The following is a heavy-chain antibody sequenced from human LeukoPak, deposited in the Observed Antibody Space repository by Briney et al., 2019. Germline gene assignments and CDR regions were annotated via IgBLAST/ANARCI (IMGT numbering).Heavy chain of an antibody. Sequence: GASVKVSCKASGYTFTGYYMHWVRQAPGQGLEWMGWINPNSGGTNYAQKFQGRVTMTRDTSISTAYMELSRLRSDDTAVYYCARDARFGSYSYNWFDPWGQGTLVTVSS. CDR2: INPNSGGT. V-gene: IGHV1-2*02. CDR1: GYTFTGYY. D-gene: IGHD1-26*01. CDR3: ARDARFGSYSYNWFDP. J-gene: IGHJ5*02.